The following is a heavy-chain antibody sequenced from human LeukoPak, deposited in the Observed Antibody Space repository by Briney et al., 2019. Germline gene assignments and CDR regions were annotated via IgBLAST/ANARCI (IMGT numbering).Heavy chain of an antibody. CDR3: ARRGRTGVGRFDP. CDR2: IYHSGST. D-gene: IGHD3-10*01. CDR1: GYSISSGYY. V-gene: IGHV4-38-2*02. Sequence: SETLSLTCTASGYSISSGYYWGWIRQPPGKGLEWIGNIYHSGSTYYNPSLKSRVTISVDTSKNQFSLKLSSVTAADAAVYYCARRGRTGVGRFDPWGQGTLVTVSS. J-gene: IGHJ5*02.